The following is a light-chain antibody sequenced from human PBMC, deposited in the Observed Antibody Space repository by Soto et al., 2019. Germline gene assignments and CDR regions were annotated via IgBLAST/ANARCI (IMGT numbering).Light chain of an antibody. CDR1: QSVSSSY. J-gene: IGKJ2*01. CDR2: GAS. CDR3: QQYGSSPPYT. V-gene: IGKV3-20*01. Sequence: EIVLTQSPGTLSLSPGERATLSCRASQSVSSSYLAWYQQKPGQAPRLLIYGASSRATGIPDRFSGSGSGTDFTLTISRLEPEDFAFYSCQQYGSSPPYTFGQGTKLEIK.